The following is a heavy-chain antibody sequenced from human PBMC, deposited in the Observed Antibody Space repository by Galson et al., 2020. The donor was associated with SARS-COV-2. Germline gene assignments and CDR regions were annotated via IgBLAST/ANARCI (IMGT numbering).Heavy chain of an antibody. V-gene: IGHV2-70*11. CDR3: ARIDSSGCRGNY. D-gene: IGHD6-19*01. Sequence: ESRPTLVKPTQTLTLTCTFSGFSLSTSGMCVSWIRQPPGKALEWLARIDWDDDEYFSTSLKTRLTISKDTSKNQVVLTMTNMDPVDTGTYYCARIDSSGCRGNYWGQGTLVTVSS. CDR1: GFSLSTSGMC. CDR2: IDWDDDE. J-gene: IGHJ4*02.